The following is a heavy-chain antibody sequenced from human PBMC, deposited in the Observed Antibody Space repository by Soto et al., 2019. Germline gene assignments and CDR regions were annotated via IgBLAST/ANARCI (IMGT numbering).Heavy chain of an antibody. J-gene: IGHJ5*02. CDR3: ATVDRSVALVGWFDP. Sequence: QVHLEQSGAEVKKPGSSVKVSCKFSGGTFSSYVIIWVRQAPGQGLEWMGGIIPVTGTANYAQKFHGRVTISADEATKTADMELSSVRFDATAVYYCATVDRSVALVGWFDPWGQGTLVTVSS. CDR2: IIPVTGTA. V-gene: IGHV1-69*01. D-gene: IGHD2-8*02. CDR1: GGTFSSYV.